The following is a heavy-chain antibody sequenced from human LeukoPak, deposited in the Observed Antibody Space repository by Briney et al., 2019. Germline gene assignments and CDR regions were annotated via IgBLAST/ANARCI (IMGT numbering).Heavy chain of an antibody. CDR3: AKAKYSSGWYYFDY. Sequence: QPGGSLRLSCAASGSTFSTYAMTWVRQAPGKGLECVSGISGSGGSTYYADSVKGRFTISRDNSKNTLYLQMNSLRAEDTAVYYCAKAKYSSGWYYFDYWGQGALVTVSS. CDR1: GSTFSTYA. D-gene: IGHD6-19*01. V-gene: IGHV3-23*01. CDR2: ISGSGGST. J-gene: IGHJ4*02.